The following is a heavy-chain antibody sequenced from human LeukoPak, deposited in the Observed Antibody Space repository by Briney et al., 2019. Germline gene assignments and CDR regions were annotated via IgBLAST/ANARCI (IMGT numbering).Heavy chain of an antibody. J-gene: IGHJ3*02. V-gene: IGHV4-59*01. CDR2: IYYSGST. CDR1: GGSISSYC. D-gene: IGHD5-18*01. CDR3: ARGRRIQLWLRAPAFDI. Sequence: PSETLSLTCTVSGGSISSYCWSWIRQPPGKGLEWIGYIYYSGSTNYNPSLKSRVTISVDTSKNQFSLKLSSVTAADTAAYYCARGRRIQLWLRAPAFDIWGQGTMVTVSS.